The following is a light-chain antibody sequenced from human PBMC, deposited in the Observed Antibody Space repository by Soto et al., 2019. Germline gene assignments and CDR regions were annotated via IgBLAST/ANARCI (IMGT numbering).Light chain of an antibody. J-gene: IGLJ1*01. V-gene: IGLV2-14*01. Sequence: QAVVTQPASVSGSPGQSITISCTGTSSDVGGYNYVSRYQQHPGKAPKLMIYDVSNRPSGVSNRFSGSKSGNTASLTISGLQAEDEADYYCSSYTSSSTRFGTGTKLTVL. CDR1: SSDVGGYNY. CDR2: DVS. CDR3: SSYTSSSTR.